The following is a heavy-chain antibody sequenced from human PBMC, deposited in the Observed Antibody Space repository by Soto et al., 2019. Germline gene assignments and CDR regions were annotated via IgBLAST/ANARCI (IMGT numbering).Heavy chain of an antibody. D-gene: IGHD3-3*01. CDR3: ARDRVGITIFGVVIIPHDAFDI. CDR2: INPSGGST. J-gene: IGHJ3*02. V-gene: IGHV1-46*01. CDR1: GYTFTSYY. Sequence: ASVKLSCKASGYTFTSYYMHWVRQAPEQGLEWMGIINPSGGSTSYAQKFQGRVTMTRDTSTSTVYMELSSLRSEDTAVYYCARDRVGITIFGVVIIPHDAFDIWGQGTMVTVS.